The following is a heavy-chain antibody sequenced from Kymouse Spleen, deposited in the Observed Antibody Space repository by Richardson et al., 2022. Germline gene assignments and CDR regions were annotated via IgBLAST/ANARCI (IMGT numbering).Heavy chain of an antibody. D-gene: IGHD6-6*01. CDR1: GFTFDDYA. J-gene: IGHJ3*02. CDR2: ISWNSGSI. CDR3: AKAYIPPFEYSSSSEAFDI. V-gene: IGHV3-9*01. Sequence: EVQLVESGGGLVQPGRSLRLSCAASGFTFDDYAMHWVRQAPGKGLEWVSGISWNSGSIGYADSVKGRFTISRDNAKNSLYLQMNSLRAEDTALYYCAKAYIPPFEYSSSSEAFDIWGQGTMVTVSS.